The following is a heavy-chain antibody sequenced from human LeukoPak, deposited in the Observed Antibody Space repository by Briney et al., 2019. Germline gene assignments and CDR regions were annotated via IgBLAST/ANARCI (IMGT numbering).Heavy chain of an antibody. J-gene: IGHJ4*02. CDR2: INHSGST. V-gene: IGHV4-34*01. Sequence: SETLSLTCAVYGGSFSGYYWSWIRQPPGQGLEWIGEINHSGSTNYNPSLKSRVTISVDTSKNQFSLKLSSVTAADTAVYYCARAKQLVRLDYWGQGTLVTVSS. D-gene: IGHD6-6*01. CDR3: ARAKQLVRLDY. CDR1: GGSFSGYY.